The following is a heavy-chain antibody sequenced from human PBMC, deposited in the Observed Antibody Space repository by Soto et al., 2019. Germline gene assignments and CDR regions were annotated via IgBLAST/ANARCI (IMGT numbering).Heavy chain of an antibody. V-gene: IGHV5-10-1*01. J-gene: IGHJ4*02. D-gene: IGHD5-12*01. CDR2: IDPSDSYT. Sequence: GESLKISCRASGYSFSKYWISGVRQVPGKGLEWLGRIDPSDSYTNYSPAFQGHVTMSVDKSISTASLHWGSLKASDTAIYYCARDTMVARSYYFDFWGQGILVTVSS. CDR1: GYSFSKYW. CDR3: ARDTMVARSYYFDF.